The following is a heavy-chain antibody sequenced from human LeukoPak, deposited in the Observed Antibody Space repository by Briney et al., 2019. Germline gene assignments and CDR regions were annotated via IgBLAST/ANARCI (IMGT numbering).Heavy chain of an antibody. V-gene: IGHV6-1*01. Sequence: SQTLSLTCAISGDSVSSNSAAWNWIRQSPSRGLEWLGRTYYRSKRYNDYAVSVKSRITINPDTSKNQFSLQLNSVTPEDTAVYYCARDNGSGSEDYYYYYMDVWGKGTTVTVSS. D-gene: IGHD6-19*01. CDR1: GDSVSSNSAA. J-gene: IGHJ6*03. CDR3: ARDNGSGSEDYYYYYMDV. CDR2: TYYRSKRYN.